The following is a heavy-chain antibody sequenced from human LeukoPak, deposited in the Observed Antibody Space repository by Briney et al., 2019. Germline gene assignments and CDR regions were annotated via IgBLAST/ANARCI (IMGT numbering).Heavy chain of an antibody. CDR3: ARRDCVGDCYSNWFDP. V-gene: IGHV1-46*01. D-gene: IGHD2-21*02. Sequence: ASVKVSCKASGYTFTNYFMHWVRQAPGQGLEWMGIINPRGGSTGNAQKFQGRSTMTTYMSTRTGYMELRSLESEDTAVYYCARRDCVGDCYSNWFDPWGQGTLVTVSS. J-gene: IGHJ5*02. CDR1: GYTFTNYF. CDR2: INPRGGST.